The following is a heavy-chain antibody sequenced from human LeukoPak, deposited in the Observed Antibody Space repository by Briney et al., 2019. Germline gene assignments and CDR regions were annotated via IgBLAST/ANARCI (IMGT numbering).Heavy chain of an antibody. J-gene: IGHJ5*02. D-gene: IGHD2-2*01. Sequence: GGSLRLSCAASGFTFSSYGMHWDRQAPGKGLERVAFIRYDGSNKYYADSVKGRFTISRDNSKNTLYLQMNSLRAEDTAVYYCAKDLFGYCSSTSCYPHNWFDPWGQGTLVTVSS. V-gene: IGHV3-30*02. CDR3: AKDLFGYCSSTSCYPHNWFDP. CDR2: IRYDGSNK. CDR1: GFTFSSYG.